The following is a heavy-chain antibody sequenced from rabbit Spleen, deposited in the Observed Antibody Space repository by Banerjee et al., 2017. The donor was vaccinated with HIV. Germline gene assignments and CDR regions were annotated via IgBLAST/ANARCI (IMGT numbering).Heavy chain of an antibody. CDR3: ARDQWDDYGDANL. CDR2: IDPVFGST. Sequence: QLEESGGGLVKPGGSLKVSCKASGFDFSSYYMSWVRQAPGKGLEWIGYIDPVFGSTYYASWAKGRFIISSHNAQNTLYLQLNSLTAADTATYFCARDQWDDYGDANLWGQGTLVTVS. D-gene: IGHD2-1*01. V-gene: IGHV1S7*01. J-gene: IGHJ3*01. CDR1: GFDFSSYY.